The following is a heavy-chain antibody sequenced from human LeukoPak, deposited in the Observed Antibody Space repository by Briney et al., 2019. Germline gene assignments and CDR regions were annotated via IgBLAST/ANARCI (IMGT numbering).Heavy chain of an antibody. CDR2: IYPGDSDT. CDR1: GYSFTNYW. D-gene: IGHD6-6*01. CDR3: ARLAGNIAALKFDY. Sequence: GESLKISCQGSGYSFTNYWIAWVRQMPGKGLEWMGIIYPGDSDTRYSPSFQGQVTISADKSISTAYLQWSSLKASDTAMYYCARLAGNIAALKFDYWGQGTLVTVSS. J-gene: IGHJ4*02. V-gene: IGHV5-51*01.